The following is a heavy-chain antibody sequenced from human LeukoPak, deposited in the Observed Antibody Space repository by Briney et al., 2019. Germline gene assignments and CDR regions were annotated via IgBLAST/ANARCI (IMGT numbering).Heavy chain of an antibody. CDR1: GYTFTSYG. CDR2: ISAYNGNT. Sequence: ASVKVSCKASGYTFTSYGISWVRQAPVQGLEWMGWISAYNGNTNYAQKLQGRVTMTTDTSTSTAYMELRSLRSDDTAVYYCARAPVWREGGGPLDYWGQGTLVTVSS. J-gene: IGHJ4*02. CDR3: ARAPVWREGGGPLDY. D-gene: IGHD2-21*01. V-gene: IGHV1-18*01.